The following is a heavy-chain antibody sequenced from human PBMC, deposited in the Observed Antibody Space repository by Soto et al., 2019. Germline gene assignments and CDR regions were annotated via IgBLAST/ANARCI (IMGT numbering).Heavy chain of an antibody. Sequence: ASVKVSCKASGYTFTSYDINWVRQATGQGLEWMGWMNPNSGNTGYAQKFQGRVTMTRNTSISTAYMELSSLRSEDTAVYYCARGNSYDILTGDPYYGMDVWGQGTTVTVSS. CDR2: MNPNSGNT. D-gene: IGHD3-9*01. CDR3: ARGNSYDILTGDPYYGMDV. CDR1: GYTFTSYD. V-gene: IGHV1-8*01. J-gene: IGHJ6*02.